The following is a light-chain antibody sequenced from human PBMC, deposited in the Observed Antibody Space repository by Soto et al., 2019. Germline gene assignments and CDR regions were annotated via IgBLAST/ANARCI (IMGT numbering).Light chain of an antibody. CDR1: QTVRNNY. CDR3: QQFSSYPLT. CDR2: DES. V-gene: IGKV3-20*01. Sequence: EFVLTQSPGTLSLSPVERATLSCRASQTVRNNYLAWYQQKPGQAPRLLIYDESSRATGIPDRFSGGGSGTDFTLTISRLEPEDFAVYYCQQFSSYPLTCGGGTKVDIK. J-gene: IGKJ4*01.